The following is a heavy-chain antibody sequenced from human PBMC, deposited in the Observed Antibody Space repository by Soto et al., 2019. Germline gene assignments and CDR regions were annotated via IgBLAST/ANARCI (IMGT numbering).Heavy chain of an antibody. CDR1: GFTFDDYA. D-gene: IGHD2-2*01. Sequence: EVQLVESGGGLVQPGRSLRLSCAASGFTFDDYAMHWVRQAPGKGLEWVSGISWNSGSIGYVDSVKGRFTISRDNAKNSLYLQMNSLRAEDTALYYCAKRGYCSSTSCYRLGYMDVWGKGTTVTVSS. V-gene: IGHV3-9*01. J-gene: IGHJ6*03. CDR3: AKRGYCSSTSCYRLGYMDV. CDR2: ISWNSGSI.